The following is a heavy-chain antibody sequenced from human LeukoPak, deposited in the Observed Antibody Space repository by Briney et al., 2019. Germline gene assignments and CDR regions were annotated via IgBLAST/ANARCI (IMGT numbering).Heavy chain of an antibody. CDR3: ARVVEGFGELLLYFDY. CDR1: GGSISSGGYY. Sequence: SETLSLTCTVSGGSISSGGYYWSWIRQPPGKGLEWIGSIYYSGSTYYNPSLKSRVTISVDTSKNQFSLKLSSVTAADTAVYYCARVVEGFGELLLYFDYWGQGTLVTVSS. J-gene: IGHJ4*02. V-gene: IGHV4-39*07. D-gene: IGHD3-10*01. CDR2: IYYSGST.